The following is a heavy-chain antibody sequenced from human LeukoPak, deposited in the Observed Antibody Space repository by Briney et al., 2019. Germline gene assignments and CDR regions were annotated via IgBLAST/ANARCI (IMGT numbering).Heavy chain of an antibody. CDR1: GGSMRTHF. J-gene: IGHJ5*02. V-gene: IGHV4-59*11. CDR2: VNDGGST. CDR3: ARTLRGSEGGAFDP. D-gene: IGHD3-10*01. Sequence: SETLSLTCTVSGGSMRTHFWSWIRQPPGKALEWIAYVNDGGSTSYHPSLQSRVAISVDTPKSQFSLRLTSVTAADTAVYYCARTLRGSEGGAFDPWGQGTLVTVSS.